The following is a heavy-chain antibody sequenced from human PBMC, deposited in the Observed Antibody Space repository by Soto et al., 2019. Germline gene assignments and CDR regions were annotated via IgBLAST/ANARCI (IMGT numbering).Heavy chain of an antibody. CDR3: ARDRRTGTRFDP. D-gene: IGHD1-1*01. CDR2: INHSGST. J-gene: IGHJ5*02. CDR1: GGSFSGYY. V-gene: IGHV4-34*01. Sequence: SETLSLTCAVYGGSFSGYYWSWIRQPPGKGLEWIGEINHSGSTNYNPSLKSRVTISVDTSKNQFSLKLSSVTAADTAVYYCARDRRTGTRFDPWGQGXLVTVYS.